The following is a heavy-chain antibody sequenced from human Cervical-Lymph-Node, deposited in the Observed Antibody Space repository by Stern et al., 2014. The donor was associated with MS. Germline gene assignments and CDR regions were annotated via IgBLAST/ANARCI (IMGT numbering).Heavy chain of an antibody. V-gene: IGHV4-59*08. CDR3: ARQLYGMDV. Sequence: QVQLVESGPGLVKPSETLSLTCTVSGGSISSHYWSWIRQPPGKGLEWVGYIYYSGSTNYNPSLKSRVTISVATPRPQFSLKLSPVTAADTAVYYCARQLYGMDVWGQGTTVTVSS. CDR1: GGSISSHY. CDR2: IYYSGST. J-gene: IGHJ6*02.